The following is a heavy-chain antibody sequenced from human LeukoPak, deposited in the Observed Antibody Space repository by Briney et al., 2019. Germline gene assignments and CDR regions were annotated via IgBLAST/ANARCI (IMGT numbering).Heavy chain of an antibody. CDR3: ARASPQKLGNFDY. V-gene: IGHV3-48*03. CDR1: GFTFSTYE. J-gene: IGHJ4*02. Sequence: GGSLRLSCVASGFTFSTYEMNWVRQAPGKGLEWVSYISGSGGTTYYADSVQGRFTISRDNTKNSLYLQMNSLRAEDTAVYYCARASPQKLGNFDYWGQGTLVTVSS. D-gene: IGHD3-16*01. CDR2: ISGSGGTT.